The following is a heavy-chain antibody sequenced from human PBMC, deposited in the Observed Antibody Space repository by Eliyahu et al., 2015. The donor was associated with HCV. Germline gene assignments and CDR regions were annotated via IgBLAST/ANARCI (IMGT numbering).Heavy chain of an antibody. CDR3: ARAFSHDFLSGYYYY. V-gene: IGHV1-69*01. D-gene: IGHD3-3*01. Sequence: QVQLVQSGAEVKKPGSSVKVSCKASGGTFSNYAISWLRQAPGQGLEWMGGIVPVFGTANYAQKFQGRVTITADESTSTAYMELSSLRSEDTAVYYCARAFSHDFLSGYYYYWGQGTLVTVSS. CDR1: GGTFSNYA. J-gene: IGHJ4*02. CDR2: IVPVFGTA.